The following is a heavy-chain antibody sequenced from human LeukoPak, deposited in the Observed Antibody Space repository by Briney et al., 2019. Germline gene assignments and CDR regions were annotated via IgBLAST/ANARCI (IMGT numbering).Heavy chain of an antibody. D-gene: IGHD5-24*01. CDR2: IYHSGST. J-gene: IGHJ4*02. Sequence: SETLSLTCAVSGGSISSGGYSWSWIRQPPGKGLEWIGYIYHSGSTYYNPSLKSRVTISVDRSKNQFSLKLSSVTAADTAVYYCARDGPGMASDYWGQGTLVTVSS. CDR1: GGSISSGGYS. CDR3: ARDGPGMASDY. V-gene: IGHV4-30-2*01.